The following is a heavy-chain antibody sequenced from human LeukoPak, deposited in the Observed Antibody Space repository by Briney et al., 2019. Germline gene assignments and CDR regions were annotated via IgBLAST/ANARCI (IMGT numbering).Heavy chain of an antibody. CDR2: IYYSGST. D-gene: IGHD2/OR15-2a*01. CDR3: ARDQPDGSMAIDY. V-gene: IGHV4-59*01. CDR1: GGSISSYY. J-gene: IGHJ4*02. Sequence: PSETQSLTCTVSGGSISSYYWSWIRQPPGKGLEWIGYIYYSGSTNYNPSLKSRVTISVDTSKNQFSLKLSSVTAADTAVYYCARDQPDGSMAIDYWGQGTLVTVSS.